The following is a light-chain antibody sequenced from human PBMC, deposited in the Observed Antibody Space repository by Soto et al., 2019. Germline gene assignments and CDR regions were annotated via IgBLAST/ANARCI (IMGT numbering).Light chain of an antibody. J-gene: IGKJ2*03. CDR3: QHGYVAPYS. Sequence: DIQVTQSPSSVSASVGDRVTITCRASQDINVYLNWYQQKPGEVPKLLISSASTLHSGVPSRFTGSGSETDFTLTIRSLQPEDFGTYYCQHGYVAPYSFGQGTKVDIK. CDR2: SAS. V-gene: IGKV1-39*01. CDR1: QDINVY.